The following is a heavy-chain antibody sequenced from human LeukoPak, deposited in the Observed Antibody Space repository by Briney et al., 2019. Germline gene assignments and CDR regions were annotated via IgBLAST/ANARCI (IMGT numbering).Heavy chain of an antibody. Sequence: GGSLRLSCEASPFIFSGHWLNWVRQTPGKGLEWVAIIWYDGSDKYYADSVKGRFTISRDNSGNTLYLQMNSLRAEDTAVYYCARDLGSSGFFDYWGQGTLVTVSP. D-gene: IGHD6-19*01. CDR3: ARDLGSSGFFDY. CDR1: PFIFSGHW. J-gene: IGHJ4*02. CDR2: IWYDGSDK. V-gene: IGHV3-33*08.